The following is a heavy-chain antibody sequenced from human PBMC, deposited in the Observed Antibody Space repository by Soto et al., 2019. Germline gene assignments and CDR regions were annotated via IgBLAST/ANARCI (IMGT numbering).Heavy chain of an antibody. CDR1: GDSIRDYY. CDR2: IFYNGST. Sequence: SETMSLTCIVSGDSIRDYYWNWIRQPPGKGLEWIGYIFYNGSTNYNPSLKSRVTISVDTSKNQVSLKLTSVSAADTAVYYCAREGYSYGPGYYYYYLDVWGKGTTVTVSS. D-gene: IGHD5-18*01. V-gene: IGHV4-59*01. CDR3: AREGYSYGPGYYYYYLDV. J-gene: IGHJ6*03.